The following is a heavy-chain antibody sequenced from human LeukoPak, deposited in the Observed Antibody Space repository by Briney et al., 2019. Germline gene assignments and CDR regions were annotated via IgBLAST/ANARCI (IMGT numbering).Heavy chain of an antibody. V-gene: IGHV3-30*18. CDR3: AKGSTYYYGSSAWFDY. D-gene: IGHD3-22*01. J-gene: IGHJ4*02. CDR2: ISYDGSNK. CDR1: GFTFSSYG. Sequence: PGGSLRLSCAASGFTFSSYGMHWVRQAPGKGLEWVAVISYDGSNKYYADSVKGRFTISRDNAKNSLYLHMNSLRAEDMALYYCAKGSTYYYGSSAWFDYWGQGTLVTVSS.